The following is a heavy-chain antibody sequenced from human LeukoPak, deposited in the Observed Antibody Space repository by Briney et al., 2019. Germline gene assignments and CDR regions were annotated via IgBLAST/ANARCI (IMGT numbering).Heavy chain of an antibody. J-gene: IGHJ6*03. CDR2: ISYDGSNK. Sequence: PGGSLRLSCAASGFTFSTYWMTWVRQVPGKGLEWVAVISYDGSNKYYADSVKGRFTISRDNSKNTLYLQMNSLRAEDTAVYYCAKDNQPTYYYYMDVWGKGTTVTVSS. CDR1: GFTFSTYW. CDR3: AKDNQPTYYYYMDV. V-gene: IGHV3-30*18. D-gene: IGHD1-14*01.